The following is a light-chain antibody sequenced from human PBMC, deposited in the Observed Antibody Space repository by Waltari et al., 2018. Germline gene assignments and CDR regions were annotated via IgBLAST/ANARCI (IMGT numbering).Light chain of an antibody. J-gene: IGLJ1*01. Sequence: QSALTQPASVSGSPGQSITISCTRTRSDVGGSNYVPWYQQHPGKAPKLMIYEVSNRPSGVSNRFSGSKSGNTASLTISGLQAEDEADYYCSSYASSSTPYVFGTGTKVTVL. CDR3: SSYASSSTPYV. CDR2: EVS. CDR1: RSDVGGSNY. V-gene: IGLV2-14*01.